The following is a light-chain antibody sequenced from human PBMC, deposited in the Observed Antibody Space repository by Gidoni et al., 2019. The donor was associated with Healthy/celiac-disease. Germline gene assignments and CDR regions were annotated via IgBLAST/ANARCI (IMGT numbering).Light chain of an antibody. CDR1: HIVSSN. Sequence: EIVMTQSPATLSVSPGERATLSCRASHIVSSNLAWYQQKPGQAPRLLIYGASTRATGIPARFSGSGSGTEFTLTISSLQSEDFAVYYCQQYNNWPPAFGQGTRLEIK. CDR2: GAS. CDR3: QQYNNWPPA. V-gene: IGKV3-15*01. J-gene: IGKJ5*01.